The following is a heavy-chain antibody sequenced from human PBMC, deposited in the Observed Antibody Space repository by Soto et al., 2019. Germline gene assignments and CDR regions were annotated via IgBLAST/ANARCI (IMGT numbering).Heavy chain of an antibody. Sequence: QVQLVESGRGVVQPGRSLRLSCAASGFTFSSYGMHWVRQAPGKGLEWVAVISYDGSNKYYADSVKGRFTISRDNSKNTLYLQMNSLRAEDTAVYYCAKDSSGWYGGYNWFDPWGQGTLVTVSS. CDR2: ISYDGSNK. J-gene: IGHJ5*02. CDR3: AKDSSGWYGGYNWFDP. V-gene: IGHV3-30*18. CDR1: GFTFSSYG. D-gene: IGHD6-19*01.